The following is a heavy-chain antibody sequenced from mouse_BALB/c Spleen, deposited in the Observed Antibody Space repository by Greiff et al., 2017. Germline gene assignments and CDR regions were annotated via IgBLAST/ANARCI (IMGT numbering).Heavy chain of an antibody. CDR1: GFTFSSYT. CDR3: TTYYGSSYFDY. V-gene: IGHV5-6-4*01. J-gene: IGHJ2*01. Sequence: EVKVEESGGGLVKPGGSLKLSCAASGFTFSSYTMSWVRQTPEKRLEWVATISSGGSYTYYPDSVKGRFTISRDNAKNTLYLQMSSLKSEDTAMYYCTTYYGSSYFDYWGQGTTLTVSS. CDR2: ISSGGSYT. D-gene: IGHD1-1*01.